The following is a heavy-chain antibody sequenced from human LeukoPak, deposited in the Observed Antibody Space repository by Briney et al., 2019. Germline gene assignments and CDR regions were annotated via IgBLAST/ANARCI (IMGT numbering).Heavy chain of an antibody. Sequence: PGRSLRLSCAASGFTFDDYAMHSVRQAPGKGLELVSGISWNSFTIGYAESVKGRFTISRDNAKNSLYLQMNSLRAEDTAVYYCARGLIAAADPHWGQGTLVTVSS. D-gene: IGHD6-13*01. CDR3: ARGLIAAADPH. J-gene: IGHJ4*02. V-gene: IGHV3-9*01. CDR2: ISWNSFTI. CDR1: GFTFDDYA.